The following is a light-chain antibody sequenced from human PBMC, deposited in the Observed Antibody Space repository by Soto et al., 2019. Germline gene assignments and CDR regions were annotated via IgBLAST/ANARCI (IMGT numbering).Light chain of an antibody. Sequence: DIPMTQSPSTLSASVGDRVTITCRASQSISSGLAWYQQKPGKAPKLLIYKASSLESGVPSRFSGSGSATEFTLTISRRQADDFATYYFQQYNSYWTFGQGTKVEIK. CDR2: KAS. CDR3: QQYNSYWT. J-gene: IGKJ1*01. CDR1: QSISSG. V-gene: IGKV1-5*03.